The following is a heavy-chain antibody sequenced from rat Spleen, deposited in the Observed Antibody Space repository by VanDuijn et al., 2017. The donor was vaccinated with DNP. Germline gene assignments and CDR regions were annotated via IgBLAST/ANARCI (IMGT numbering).Heavy chain of an antibody. CDR2: ISYDGGTT. CDR3: ITDPLTTVATYAVEA. CDR1: GFTFSDYY. V-gene: IGHV5-20*01. J-gene: IGHJ4*01. D-gene: IGHD1-3*01. Sequence: EVQLVESGGGLVQPGRSLKLSCAASGFTFSDYYIAWVRQAPTKGLEWVASISYDGGTTYYRDSVKGRFTISRDNEKSSLYLQMDSLRSEDTATYYCITDPLTTVATYAVEAWGQGTSVTVSS.